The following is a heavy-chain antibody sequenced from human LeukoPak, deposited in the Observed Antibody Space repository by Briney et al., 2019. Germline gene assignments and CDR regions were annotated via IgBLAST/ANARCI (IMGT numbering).Heavy chain of an antibody. CDR1: GFTFSSYW. CDR3: ATLYAGSTDY. Sequence: GGSLRLSCAASGFTFSSYWMNWVRQAPGKGLVWVARIKPDGSSISYADSVKGRFTISRDNAKNTLYLQMNSLRAEDTAVYYCATLYAGSTDYWGRGTLVTVSP. CDR2: IKPDGSSI. D-gene: IGHD2-8*01. J-gene: IGHJ4*02. V-gene: IGHV3-74*01.